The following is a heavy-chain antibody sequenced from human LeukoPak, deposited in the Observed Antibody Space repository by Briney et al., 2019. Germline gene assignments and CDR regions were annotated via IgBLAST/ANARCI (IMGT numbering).Heavy chain of an antibody. Sequence: GGSLRLSCAASGFTFSTYNMNWVRQAPGKGLEWVSSITSSSSYTFYADSVKGRFTISRDNAKSSLYLQMNSLRAEDTAVYYCARGEDAFDIWGQGTMVTVSS. CDR3: ARGEDAFDI. J-gene: IGHJ3*02. CDR1: GFTFSTYN. CDR2: ITSSSSYT. V-gene: IGHV3-21*04.